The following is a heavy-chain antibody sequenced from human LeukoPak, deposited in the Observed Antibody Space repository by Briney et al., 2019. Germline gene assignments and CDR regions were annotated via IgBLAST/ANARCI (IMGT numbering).Heavy chain of an antibody. CDR1: GFTFSSYW. D-gene: IGHD3-22*01. J-gene: IGHJ4*02. Sequence: GGSLRLSCAASGFTFSSYWMSWVRQAPGKGLEWVANIKQDGSEKYYVDSVKGRFTISRDNAKNSLYLQMNSLRAEDTAVYYCARDPSVSYYYDSSGYYGPHYFDYWGQGTLVTVSS. CDR3: ARDPSVSYYYDSSGYYGPHYFDY. CDR2: IKQDGSEK. V-gene: IGHV3-7*01.